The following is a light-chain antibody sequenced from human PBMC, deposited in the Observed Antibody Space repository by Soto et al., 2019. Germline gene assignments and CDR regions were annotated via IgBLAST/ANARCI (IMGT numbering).Light chain of an antibody. V-gene: IGLV1-47*01. J-gene: IGLJ2*01. CDR3: SSWDDSLSGVV. CDR1: SSNIGSNY. CDR2: RNN. Sequence: QSVLTQPPSASGTPGQRVTISCSGSSSNIGSNYVYWYQQLLGTAPTLLLYRNNQRPSGVHDLFACYKSGTSSSLATSGLRADEEDYYYCSSWDDSLSGVVFGGGTKLTVL.